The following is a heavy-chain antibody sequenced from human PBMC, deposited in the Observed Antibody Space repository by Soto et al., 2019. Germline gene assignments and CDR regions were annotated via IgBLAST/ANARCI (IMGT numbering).Heavy chain of an antibody. CDR2: IRSKANSYAT. J-gene: IGHJ4*02. CDR1: GFTFSGSA. D-gene: IGHD3-10*01. CDR3: TRHRPRGDY. V-gene: IGHV3-73*02. Sequence: EVQLVESGGGLVQPGGSLKLSCAASGFTFSGSAMHWVRQASGKGLEWVGRIRSKANSYATAYAASVKGRFTISRDDSTNTAYLQMNSLKTEDTDVYYCTRHRPRGDYWGQGTLVTVSS.